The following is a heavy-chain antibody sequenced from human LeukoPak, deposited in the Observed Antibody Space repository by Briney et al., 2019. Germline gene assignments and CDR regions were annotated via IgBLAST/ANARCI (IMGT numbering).Heavy chain of an antibody. CDR2: VNHAGNT. CDR3: VGNRQEQWLTPRRGYYYYGMDA. Sequence: SGTLSLTCGVHGGDFNRYVWSWVRQSPGKGLEWIGDVNHAGNTPYSSSLKSRVTISASSHTQFSMRLTSVTAADTAVYYCVGNRQEQWLTPRRGYYYYGMDAWGPGTTVYVSS. J-gene: IGHJ6*02. D-gene: IGHD6-19*01. CDR1: GGDFNRYV. V-gene: IGHV4-34*01.